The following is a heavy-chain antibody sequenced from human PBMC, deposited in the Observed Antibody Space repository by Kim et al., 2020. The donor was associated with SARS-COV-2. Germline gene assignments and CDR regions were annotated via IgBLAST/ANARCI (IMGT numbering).Heavy chain of an antibody. D-gene: IGHD5-12*01. J-gene: IGHJ4*02. Sequence: GGSLRLSCAASGFTFSSYSMNWVRQAPGKGLEWVSSISSSSSYIYYADSVKGRFTISRDNAKNSLYLQMNSLRAEDTAVYYCARDRGVATMLVDYWGQGTLVTVSS. CDR2: ISSSSSYI. CDR3: ARDRGVATMLVDY. V-gene: IGHV3-21*01. CDR1: GFTFSSYS.